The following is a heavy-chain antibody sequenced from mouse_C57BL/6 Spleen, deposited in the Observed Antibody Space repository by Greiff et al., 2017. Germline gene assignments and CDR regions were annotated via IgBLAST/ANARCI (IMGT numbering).Heavy chain of an antibody. CDR2: IYPGSGNT. D-gene: IGHD1-1*01. CDR3: ARRHGSSYDWYFDV. Sequence: QVQLQQSGAELVRPGASVKLSCKASGYTFTDYYINWVKQRPGQGLEWIARIYPGSGNTYYNEKFKGKATLTAEKSSSTAYMQLSSLTSEDSAVYFCARRHGSSYDWYFDVWGTGTTVTVSS. CDR1: GYTFTDYY. J-gene: IGHJ1*03. V-gene: IGHV1-76*01.